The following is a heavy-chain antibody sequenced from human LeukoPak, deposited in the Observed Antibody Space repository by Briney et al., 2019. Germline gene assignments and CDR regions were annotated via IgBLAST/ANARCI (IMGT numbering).Heavy chain of an antibody. CDR3: ASDIPSAPTAFDY. J-gene: IGHJ4*02. CDR1: GFTFRTYS. V-gene: IGHV3-21*01. Sequence: GRCLRLSCAASGFTFRTYSMNWVRQAPGKGLEWVSSISSGGGYIYYADSVKGRFTISRDNAKNSLYLQMNSLRAEDTAVYYCASDIPSAPTAFDYWGQGTLVTVSS. CDR2: ISSGGGYI. D-gene: IGHD4-11*01.